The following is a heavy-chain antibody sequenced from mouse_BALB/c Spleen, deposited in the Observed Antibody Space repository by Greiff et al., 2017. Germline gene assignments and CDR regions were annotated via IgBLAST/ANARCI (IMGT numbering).Heavy chain of an antibody. CDR1: GFTFSSYA. J-gene: IGHJ4*01. D-gene: IGHD1-2*01. V-gene: IGHV5-6-5*01. CDR2: ISSGGST. Sequence: EVMLVESGGGLVKPGGSLKLSCAASGFTFSSYAMSWVRQTPEKRLEWVASISSGGSTYYPDSVKGRFTISRDNARNILYLQMSSLRSEDTAMYYCARGAYGYPYYAMDYWGQGTSVTVSS. CDR3: ARGAYGYPYYAMDY.